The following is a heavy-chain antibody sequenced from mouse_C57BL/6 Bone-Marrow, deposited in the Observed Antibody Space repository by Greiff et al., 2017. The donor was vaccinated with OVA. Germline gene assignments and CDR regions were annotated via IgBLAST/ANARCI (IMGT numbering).Heavy chain of an antibody. V-gene: IGHV6-3*01. J-gene: IGHJ2*01. D-gene: IGHD1-1*01. Sequence: EVKVEESGGGLVQPGGSMKLSCVASGFTFSNYWMNWVRQSPEKGLEWVAQIRLKSDNYATHYAESVKGRFTISRDDSKSSVYLQMNNLRAEDTGIYYCHDCVSSPYFAAGGQGPPLTVSS. CDR2: IRLKSDNYAT. CDR1: GFTFSNYW. CDR3: HDCVSSPYFAA.